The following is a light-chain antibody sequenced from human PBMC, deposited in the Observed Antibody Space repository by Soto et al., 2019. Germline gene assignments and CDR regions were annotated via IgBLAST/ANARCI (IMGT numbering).Light chain of an antibody. Sequence: EIVMTQSPATLSVSPGERATLSCRASQSVRSNLAWYQQKPGQAPRLLIFGASTRATGIPVRFSGSGSGTEFTLTISSLQSEDFAVYYCQQYNNWPFTFGGGTKVEIK. V-gene: IGKV3-15*01. CDR1: QSVRSN. CDR2: GAS. CDR3: QQYNNWPFT. J-gene: IGKJ4*01.